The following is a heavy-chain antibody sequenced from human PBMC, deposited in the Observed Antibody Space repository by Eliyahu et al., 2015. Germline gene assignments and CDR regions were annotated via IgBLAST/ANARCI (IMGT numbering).Heavy chain of an antibody. Sequence: EVQLLESGGGLVQPGGSLRLSCAASGFTFSSYAMSWVRQAPGKGLGGVSAISGGGGGTYYADSVKGRFTISRDNSKNTLYLHMNSLRAEDTAVYYCAKYTDYYYMDVWGKGTTVTVSS. CDR3: AKYTDYYYMDV. D-gene: IGHD2-2*02. J-gene: IGHJ6*03. CDR1: GFTFSSYA. CDR2: ISGGGGGT. V-gene: IGHV3-23*01.